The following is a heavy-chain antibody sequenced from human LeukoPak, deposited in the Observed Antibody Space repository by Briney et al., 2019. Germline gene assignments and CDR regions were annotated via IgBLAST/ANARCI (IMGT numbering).Heavy chain of an antibody. J-gene: IGHJ4*02. V-gene: IGHV4-30-2*01. CDR2: IYHSGHT. CDR1: GGSIGSGAYY. Sequence: SQTLSLTCTVSGGSIGSGAYYWSWIRQPPGKGLEWIGYIYHSGHTYYNPSLKSRVTISVDRSKNQFSLELSSVTAADTAVYYCARESVVPAARADYWGQGTLVTVSS. D-gene: IGHD2-2*01. CDR3: ARESVVPAARADY.